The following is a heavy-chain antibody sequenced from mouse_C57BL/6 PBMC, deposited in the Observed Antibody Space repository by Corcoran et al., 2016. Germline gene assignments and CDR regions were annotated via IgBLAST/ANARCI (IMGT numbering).Heavy chain of an antibody. Sequence: QVQLQQSGAELVKPGASGKISCKASGYAFSSYWMNWVKQRPGKGLEWIGQIYPGDGDTNYNGKFKGKATLTADKSSSTAYMQLSSLTSEDSAVYFCARGVYDGYLDYWGQGTTLTVSS. CDR2: IYPGDGDT. CDR3: ARGVYDGYLDY. J-gene: IGHJ2*01. CDR1: GYAFSSYW. D-gene: IGHD2-3*01. V-gene: IGHV1-80*01.